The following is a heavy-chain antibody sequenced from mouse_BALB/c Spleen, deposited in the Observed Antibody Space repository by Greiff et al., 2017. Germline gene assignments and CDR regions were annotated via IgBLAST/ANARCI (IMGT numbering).Heavy chain of an antibody. V-gene: IGHV1-14*01. J-gene: IGHJ3*01. CDR2: INPYNDGT. Sequence: EVQLQQSGPELVKPGASVKMSCKASGYTFTSYVMHWVKQKPGQGLEWIGYINPYNDGTKYNEKFKGKATLTSDKSSSTAYMELSSLTSEDSAVYYCARRYGNSLAWFAYWGQGTLVTVSA. CDR3: ARRYGNSLAWFAY. CDR1: GYTFTSYV. D-gene: IGHD2-10*02.